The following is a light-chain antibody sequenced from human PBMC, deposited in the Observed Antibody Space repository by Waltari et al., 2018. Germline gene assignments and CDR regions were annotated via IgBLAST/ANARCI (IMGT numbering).Light chain of an antibody. Sequence: DIVLTQSPGTLSLSPGDRATLSCRASQSVGKTLAWYQQRPGQAPRLLIYDASSRATGRPERFSGSGSGTDFSLTISRLEPEDFGVYYCQKYGTRQATCGQGTKVEVK. CDR1: QSVGKT. J-gene: IGKJ1*01. CDR3: QKYGTRQAT. CDR2: DAS. V-gene: IGKV3-20*01.